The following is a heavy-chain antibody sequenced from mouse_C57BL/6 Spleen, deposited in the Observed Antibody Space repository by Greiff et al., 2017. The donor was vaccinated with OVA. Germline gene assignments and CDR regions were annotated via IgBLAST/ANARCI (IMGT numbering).Heavy chain of an antibody. CDR3: ATTTVVAPYAMDY. Sequence: PLQQSGPELVKPGDSVKISCKASGYSFTGYFMNWVMQSHGKSLEWIGRINPYNGDTFYNQKFKGKATLTVDKSSSTAHMELRSLTSEDSAVYYCATTTVVAPYAMDYWGQGTSVTVSS. J-gene: IGHJ4*01. D-gene: IGHD1-1*01. V-gene: IGHV1-20*01. CDR2: INPYNGDT. CDR1: GYSFTGYF.